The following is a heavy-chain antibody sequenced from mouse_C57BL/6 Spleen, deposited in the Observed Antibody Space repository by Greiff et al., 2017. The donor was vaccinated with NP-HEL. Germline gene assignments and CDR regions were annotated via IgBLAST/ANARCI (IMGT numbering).Heavy chain of an antibody. CDR1: GYTFTSYG. D-gene: IGHD1-1*01. CDR3: ARAGQYYGSSYGYFDV. Sequence: QVQLQQSGAELARPGASVKLSCKASGYTFTSYGISWVKQSTGQGLEWIGEIYPRSGNTYYNEKFKGKATLTADKSSSTAYMELRSLTSEDSAVYFCARAGQYYGSSYGYFDVWGTGTTVTVSS. CDR2: IYPRSGNT. J-gene: IGHJ1*03. V-gene: IGHV1-81*01.